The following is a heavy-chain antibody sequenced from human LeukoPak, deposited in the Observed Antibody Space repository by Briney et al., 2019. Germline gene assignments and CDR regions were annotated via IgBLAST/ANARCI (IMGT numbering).Heavy chain of an antibody. Sequence: PSETLSLTCAVYGGSFSGYYWSWIRQSPGKGLEWIGEINHSGSTNYNPSLKSRVTISVDTSKKQFSLKLSSVTAADTAVYYCARRSSGSNDYWGQGTLVTVSS. V-gene: IGHV4-34*01. J-gene: IGHJ4*02. D-gene: IGHD1-26*01. CDR1: GGSFSGYY. CDR3: ARRSSGSNDY. CDR2: INHSGST.